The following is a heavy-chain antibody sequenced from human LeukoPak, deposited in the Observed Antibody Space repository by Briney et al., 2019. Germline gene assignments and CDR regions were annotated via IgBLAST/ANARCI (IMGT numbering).Heavy chain of an antibody. CDR1: GGSFSGYY. CDR2: INHSGST. J-gene: IGHJ4*02. V-gene: IGHV4-34*01. CDR3: ARVRWDCSSTSCRDY. D-gene: IGHD2-2*01. Sequence: SETLSLTCAVYGGSFSGYYWSWIRQPPGKGLEWIGEINHSGSTSYNPSLKSRVTISVDTSKNQFSLKLSSVTAADTAVYYCARVRWDCSSTSCRDYWGQGTLVTVSS.